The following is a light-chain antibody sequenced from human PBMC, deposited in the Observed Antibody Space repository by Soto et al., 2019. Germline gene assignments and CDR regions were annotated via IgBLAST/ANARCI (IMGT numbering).Light chain of an antibody. V-gene: IGLV2-14*01. Sequence: QSALTQPASVSGSPGQSITISCSGTSSDVGAYDFVSWYQQHPGKVPKLMIFEVSHRPSGVSHRFSGSKSGNMASLTISGLQAEDEADDYCSAYTTSSALVVFGGGTKVTVL. CDR2: EVS. J-gene: IGLJ2*01. CDR3: SAYTTSSALVV. CDR1: SSDVGAYDF.